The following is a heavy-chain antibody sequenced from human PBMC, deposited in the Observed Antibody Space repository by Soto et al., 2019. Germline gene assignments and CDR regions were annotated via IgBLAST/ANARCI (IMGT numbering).Heavy chain of an antibody. CDR2: IYHSGST. Sequence: SETLSLTCAVSGGSIGSGGYSWNWIRQPPGKGLEWIGNIYHSGSTYHNASLKSRVTISVDRSKNQFSLKLSSVTAADTAVYYCGRGDYANAFDIWGQGTMVTVSS. CDR1: GGSIGSGGYS. CDR3: GRGDYANAFDI. J-gene: IGHJ3*02. D-gene: IGHD4-17*01. V-gene: IGHV4-30-2*01.